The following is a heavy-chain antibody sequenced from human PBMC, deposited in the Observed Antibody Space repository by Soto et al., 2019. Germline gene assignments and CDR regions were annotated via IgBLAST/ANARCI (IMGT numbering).Heavy chain of an antibody. CDR1: GYTFTSYD. J-gene: IGHJ6*03. CDR2: MNPNSGNT. D-gene: IGHD6-13*01. CDR3: ARVYSSSWYDDYYYYYYMDV. V-gene: IGHV1-8*01. Sequence: ASVKVSCKASGYTFTSYDINWVRQATGQGLEWMGWMNPNSGNTGYAQKFQGRVTMTRNTSISTAYMELSSLRSEDTAVYYCARVYSSSWYDDYYYYYYMDVWGKGTTVTVSS.